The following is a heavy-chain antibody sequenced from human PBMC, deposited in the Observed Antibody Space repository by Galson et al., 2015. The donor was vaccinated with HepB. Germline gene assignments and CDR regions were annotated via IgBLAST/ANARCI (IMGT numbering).Heavy chain of an antibody. D-gene: IGHD2-8*01. Sequence: QSGAEVKKPGESLRISCKGSGYSFTSYWISWVRQMPGKGLEWMGRIDPSDSYTNYSPSFQGHVTISADKSISTAYLQWSSLKASDTAMYYCARLGADIVLSGLAMGGYYYYGMDVWGQGTTVTVSS. J-gene: IGHJ6*02. CDR2: IDPSDSYT. CDR1: GYSFTSYW. CDR3: ARLGADIVLSGLAMGGYYYYGMDV. V-gene: IGHV5-10-1*01.